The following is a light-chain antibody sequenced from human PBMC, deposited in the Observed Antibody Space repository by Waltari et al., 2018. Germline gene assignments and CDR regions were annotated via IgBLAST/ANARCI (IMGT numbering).Light chain of an antibody. V-gene: IGKV3-15*01. Sequence: EIVMTQSPATLSVSPGERATLSCRASQNVNSGLAWYQQKPGQAPRLLIYGASTRATGIAARFSGSGSGTEFTLTISSLQSEDFAVYYCQQYNNWPPYTFGQGTKLEI. CDR3: QQYNNWPPYT. CDR2: GAS. CDR1: QNVNSG. J-gene: IGKJ2*01.